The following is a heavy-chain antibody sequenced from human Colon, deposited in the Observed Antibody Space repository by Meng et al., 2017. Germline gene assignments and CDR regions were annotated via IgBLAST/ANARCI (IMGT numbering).Heavy chain of an antibody. CDR1: GYTFTTYG. CDR3: ARNNPGDYVWDY. Sequence: QVQLVQSGAEVKKPGASVKVSCKASGYTFTTYGISWMRQAPGQGLEWMRWISTYDDNTNYVEKFRGRVTMTTDTSTNTAYMELRSLRSDDTAVYYCARNNPGDYVWDYWGQGTLVTVSS. V-gene: IGHV1-18*01. CDR2: ISTYDDNT. D-gene: IGHD4-17*01. J-gene: IGHJ4*02.